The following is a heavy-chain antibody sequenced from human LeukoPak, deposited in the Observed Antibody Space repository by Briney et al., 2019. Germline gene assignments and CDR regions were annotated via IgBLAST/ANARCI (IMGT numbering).Heavy chain of an antibody. CDR3: ARDGYYYGSSGYYYPED. J-gene: IGHJ4*02. D-gene: IGHD3-22*01. Sequence: SETLSLTCTVSGGSISSYYWSWIRQPAGKGLEWIGRIYTSGSTNYNPSLKSRVTISVDTSKNQFPLKLSSVTAADTAVYYCARDGYYYGSSGYYYPEDWGQGTLVTVSS. CDR1: GGSISSYY. V-gene: IGHV4-4*07. CDR2: IYTSGST.